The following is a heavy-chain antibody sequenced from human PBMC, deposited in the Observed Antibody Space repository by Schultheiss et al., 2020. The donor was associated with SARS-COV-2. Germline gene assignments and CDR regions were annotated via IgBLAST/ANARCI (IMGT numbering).Heavy chain of an antibody. CDR1: GYSFTSYW. CDR2: IYPGDSDT. D-gene: IGHD2-2*01. Sequence: GESLKISCKGSGYSFTSYWIGWVRQMPGKGLEWMGIIYPGDSDTRYSPSFQGQVTISADKSISTAYLQWSSLKASDTAMYYCATLGYCSSTSCPAPYYYYYGMDVWGQGTTVTVSS. J-gene: IGHJ6*02. CDR3: ATLGYCSSTSCPAPYYYYYGMDV. V-gene: IGHV5-51*01.